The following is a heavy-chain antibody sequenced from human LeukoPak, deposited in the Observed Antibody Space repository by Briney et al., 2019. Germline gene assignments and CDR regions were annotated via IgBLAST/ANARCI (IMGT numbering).Heavy chain of an antibody. CDR1: GYTFTGYY. CDR3: AREGQPPNYYDSSPMRY. Sequence: ASVKVSCKASGYTFTGYYMHWVRQVPGQGLEWMGWINPNSGGTNYAQKFQGRVTMTRDTSISTAYMELSRLRSDDTAVYYCAREGQPPNYYDSSPMRYWGQGTLVTVSS. D-gene: IGHD3-22*01. CDR2: INPNSGGT. V-gene: IGHV1-2*02. J-gene: IGHJ4*02.